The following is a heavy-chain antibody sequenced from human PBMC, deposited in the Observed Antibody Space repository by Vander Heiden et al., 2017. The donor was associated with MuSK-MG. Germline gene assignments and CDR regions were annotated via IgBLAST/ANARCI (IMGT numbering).Heavy chain of an antibody. D-gene: IGHD2-15*01. Sequence: QLQLQESGPGLVKPPETLSLTCTVSGAPISRSSYYGGWIRQPPGKGLEWIGSIYYSGSAYYNPSLKSRLTMSVDTSQNQFSLKLSSVTAADTAVYYCARHIGYYYSLDVWGNGPTVTVSS. CDR3: ARHIGYYYSLDV. CDR2: IYYSGSA. CDR1: GAPISRSSYY. V-gene: IGHV4-39*01. J-gene: IGHJ6*03.